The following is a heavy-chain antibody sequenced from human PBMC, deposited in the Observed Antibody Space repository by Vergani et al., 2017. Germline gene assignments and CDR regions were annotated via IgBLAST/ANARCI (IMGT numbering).Heavy chain of an antibody. D-gene: IGHD6-19*01. J-gene: IGHJ4*02. CDR1: GGSFSGYY. CDR3: ARGTGFSRVLVSGWPFDY. V-gene: IGHV4-34*01. Sequence: QVQLQQWGAGLLKPSETLSLTCAVYGGSFSGYYWSWIRQPPGKGLEWIGEINHSGSTNYNPSLKSRVTISVDTSKNQFSLKLSSVTAADTAVYYCARGTGFSRVLVSGWPFDYGGQGTLVTVSS. CDR2: INHSGST.